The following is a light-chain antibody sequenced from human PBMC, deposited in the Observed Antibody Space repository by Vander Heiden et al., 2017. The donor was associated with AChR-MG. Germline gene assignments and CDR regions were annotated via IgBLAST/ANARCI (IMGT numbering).Light chain of an antibody. J-gene: IGKJ1*01. CDR2: WAS. V-gene: IGKV4-1*01. CDR1: QSVLYSSKNKNY. Sequence: DIVMTQSPDSLTVSLGDRATINCKSSQSVLYSSKNKNYLAWYQQKPGQPPKLLIYWASTRESGVPDRFSGSGSGTDFTLTISSLQAEDVAVYYCHQDDSTPWTFGQGTKVEIK. CDR3: HQDDSTPWT.